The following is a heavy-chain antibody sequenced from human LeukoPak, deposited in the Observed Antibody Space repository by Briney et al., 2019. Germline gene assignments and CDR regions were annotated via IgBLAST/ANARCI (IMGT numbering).Heavy chain of an antibody. V-gene: IGHV4-30-4*01. Sequence: PSETLSLTCTVSGGSISSGDYYWSWIRQPPGKGLEWIGYIYYSGSTYYNPSLKSRVTISVDTSKNQFSLKLSSVTAADTAVYYCARDHADDILTEGVFDYWGQGTLVTVSS. CDR3: ARDHADDILTEGVFDY. J-gene: IGHJ4*02. CDR2: IYYSGST. CDR1: GGSISSGDYY. D-gene: IGHD3-9*01.